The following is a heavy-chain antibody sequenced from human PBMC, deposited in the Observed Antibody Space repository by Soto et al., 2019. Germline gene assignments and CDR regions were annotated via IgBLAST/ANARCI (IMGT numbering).Heavy chain of an antibody. Sequence: QVQLVQSGAEVKKPGSSVKVSCKASGGTFSSYAISWVRQAPGQGLEWMGGIIPIFGTADYAQKFQGRVTITADESTNTAYMGLSSLRSADTAVYYCARPPYGDYGVSYYYYGMDVWGQGTTVTVSS. J-gene: IGHJ6*02. D-gene: IGHD4-17*01. CDR1: GGTFSSYA. CDR2: IIPIFGTA. CDR3: ARPPYGDYGVSYYYYGMDV. V-gene: IGHV1-69*12.